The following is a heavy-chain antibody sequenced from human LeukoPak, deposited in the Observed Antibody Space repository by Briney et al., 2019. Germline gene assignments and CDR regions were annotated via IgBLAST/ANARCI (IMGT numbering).Heavy chain of an antibody. CDR1: GYTFTTYA. D-gene: IGHD5-18*01. Sequence: ASVKVSCKASGYTFTTYAMNWVRQAPGQGLEWMGWINTNTGNPTYAQGFTGRFVFSLDTSVSTAYLQIGSLKAEDTAVYYCARGQKYRSGYTVTELGSGYFDYWGQGTLVTVSS. CDR3: ARGQKYRSGYTVTELGSGYFDY. J-gene: IGHJ4*02. V-gene: IGHV7-4-1*01. CDR2: INTNTGNP.